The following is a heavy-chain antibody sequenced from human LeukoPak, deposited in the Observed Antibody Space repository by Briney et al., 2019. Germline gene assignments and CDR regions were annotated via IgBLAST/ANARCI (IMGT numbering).Heavy chain of an antibody. CDR3: ARPPYGDDVEADV. D-gene: IGHD4-17*01. V-gene: IGHV4-38-2*02. CDR2: IYHSGST. CDR1: GYSISSGYY. J-gene: IGHJ6*02. Sequence: SETLSLTCTVSGYSISSGYYWGWIRQPPGKGLEWIGSIYHSGSTFYNPSLKSRVTISVDTSKNQFSLKLSSVNDADTAVYYCARPPYGDDVEADVWGQGTTVTVSS.